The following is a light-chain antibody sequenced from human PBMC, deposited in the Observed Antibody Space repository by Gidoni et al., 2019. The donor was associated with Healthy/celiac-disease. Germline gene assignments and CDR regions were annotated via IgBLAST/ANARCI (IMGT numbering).Light chain of an antibody. V-gene: IGKV3-11*01. J-gene: IGKJ1*01. CDR2: DAS. CDR3: QQRSNWPPWT. Sequence: EIVLTQSPATLSLSPGERVTLSCRASQSVSNYLAWYQQKPGQAPRLLIYDASNRATGIPARFSGSGSGTDFTLTISTLEPEDFAVYYCQQRSNWPPWTFGQGTKVEIK. CDR1: QSVSNY.